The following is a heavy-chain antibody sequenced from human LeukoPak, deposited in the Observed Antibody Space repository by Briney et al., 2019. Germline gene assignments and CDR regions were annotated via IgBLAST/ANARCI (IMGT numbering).Heavy chain of an antibody. Sequence: GASVKVSCKASGYTFTSYDINWVRQATGQGLEWMGWMNPNSGNTGYAQKFQGRVTMTRNTSISTAYMELSSLRSEDTAVYYCARAGGSMVRGVIIKRNNWFDPWGQGTLVTVSS. CDR2: MNPNSGNT. D-gene: IGHD3-10*01. CDR3: ARAGGSMVRGVIIKRNNWFDP. CDR1: GYTFTSYD. J-gene: IGHJ5*02. V-gene: IGHV1-8*01.